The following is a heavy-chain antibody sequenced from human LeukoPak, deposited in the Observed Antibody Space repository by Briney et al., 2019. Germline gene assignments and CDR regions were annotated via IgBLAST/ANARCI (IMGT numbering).Heavy chain of an antibody. CDR2: INHSGST. Sequence: SETLSLTCAVYGGSFSGYYWSWIRQPPGKGLEWIGEINHSGSTNYNPSLKSRVTISVDTSKNQFSLKLSSVTSPDTAVYYCARDMVGAGWFDPWGQGTLVTVSS. CDR3: ARDMVGAGWFDP. V-gene: IGHV4-34*01. J-gene: IGHJ5*02. CDR1: GGSFSGYY. D-gene: IGHD3-10*01.